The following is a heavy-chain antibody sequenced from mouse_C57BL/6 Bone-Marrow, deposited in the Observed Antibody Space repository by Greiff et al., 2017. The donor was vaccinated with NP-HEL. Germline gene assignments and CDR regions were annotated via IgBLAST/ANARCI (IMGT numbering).Heavy chain of an antibody. CDR2: ISYDGSN. J-gene: IGHJ3*01. CDR1: GYSITSGYY. CDR3: ARDKDDYDVFAY. V-gene: IGHV3-6*01. D-gene: IGHD2-4*01. Sequence: VQLQQSGPGLVKPSQSLSLTCSVTGYSITSGYYWHWIRQFPGNKLEWMGYISYDGSNNYNPSLKNRISITRDTSKNQFFLKLNSVTTEDTATYDCARDKDDYDVFAYWGQGTLGTVSA.